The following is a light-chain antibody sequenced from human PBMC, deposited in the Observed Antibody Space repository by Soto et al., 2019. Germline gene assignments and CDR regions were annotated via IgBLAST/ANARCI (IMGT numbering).Light chain of an antibody. CDR3: QQYNNWPPSIT. CDR1: QSVSSN. Sequence: EIVMTQSPATLSVSPGERATLSCRASQSVSSNLAWYQQKPGQAPRLLIYDASTRATGIPARFSGSGSGTEFPLTISSLQSEDFAVYYCQQYNNWPPSITFGQGTRLEIK. V-gene: IGKV3-15*01. CDR2: DAS. J-gene: IGKJ5*01.